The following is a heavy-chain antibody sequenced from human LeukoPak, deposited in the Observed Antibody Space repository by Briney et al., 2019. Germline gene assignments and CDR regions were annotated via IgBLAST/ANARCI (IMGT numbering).Heavy chain of an antibody. CDR2: INPSGGST. J-gene: IGHJ4*02. CDR1: GYTFTTYY. D-gene: IGHD4-23*01. Sequence: ASVKVSCKASGYTFTTYYMHWVRQAPGQGLEWMGIINPSGGSTSYAQKFQGRVTMTRDTSTSTVYMELSSLRSEDTAVYYCARSTTSLTTVVIPFDYWGQGTLVTVSS. CDR3: ARSTTSLTTVVIPFDY. V-gene: IGHV1-46*01.